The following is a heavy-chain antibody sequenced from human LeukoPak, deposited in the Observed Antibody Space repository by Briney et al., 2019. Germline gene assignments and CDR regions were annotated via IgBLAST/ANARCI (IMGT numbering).Heavy chain of an antibody. V-gene: IGHV3-30-3*01. CDR3: ARAGQLGVVVTAIPLWVDY. D-gene: IGHD2-21*02. Sequence: GGSLRLSCAASGISFTSYAMNWVRQAPGKGLEWVAVISYDGSNKYYADSVKGRFTISRDNSKNTLYLQMNSLRAEDTAVYYCARAGQLGVVVTAIPLWVDYWGQGTLVTVSS. CDR1: GISFTSYA. J-gene: IGHJ4*02. CDR2: ISYDGSNK.